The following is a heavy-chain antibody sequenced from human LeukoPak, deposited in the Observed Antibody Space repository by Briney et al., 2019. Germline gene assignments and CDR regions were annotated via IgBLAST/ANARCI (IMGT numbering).Heavy chain of an antibody. CDR2: IYYSGST. CDR1: GGSISSYY. D-gene: IGHD3-16*01. Sequence: PSETQSLTCTVSGGSISSYYWSWIRQPPGKGLEWIGYIYYSGSTNYNPSLKSRVTISVDTSKNQFSLKLSSVTAADTAVYYCARDYGRPWGDNWYFDLWGRGTLVTVSS. V-gene: IGHV4-59*01. CDR3: ARDYGRPWGDNWYFDL. J-gene: IGHJ2*01.